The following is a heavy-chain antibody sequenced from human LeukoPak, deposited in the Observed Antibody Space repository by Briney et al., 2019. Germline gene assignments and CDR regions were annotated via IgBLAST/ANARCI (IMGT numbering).Heavy chain of an antibody. Sequence: SETLSLTCTVSGGSISTYYWSWIRQPPGKGLEWIGYIYYSGGTNYNPSLKSRVTISLDTSKNQFSLKLSSVTAADTAVYYCARVAAAGTAFDIWGQGTVVTVSS. J-gene: IGHJ3*02. V-gene: IGHV4-59*01. D-gene: IGHD6-13*01. CDR2: IYYSGGT. CDR1: GGSISTYY. CDR3: ARVAAAGTAFDI.